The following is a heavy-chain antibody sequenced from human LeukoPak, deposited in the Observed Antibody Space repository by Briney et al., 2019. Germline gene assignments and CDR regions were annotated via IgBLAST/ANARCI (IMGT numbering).Heavy chain of an antibody. CDR3: ARQDYDSTGNFDS. CDR2: VYPGDSDT. V-gene: IGHV5-51*01. D-gene: IGHD3-22*01. Sequence: GASLQISCKGSGYSFTSYWIGWVRQMPGKGLEWMGIVYPGDSDTRYNPSFQDQVTMSADKSITTAYLQWSSLKTSDTAIYYCARQDYDSTGNFDSWGQGTLVTVSS. CDR1: GYSFTSYW. J-gene: IGHJ4*02.